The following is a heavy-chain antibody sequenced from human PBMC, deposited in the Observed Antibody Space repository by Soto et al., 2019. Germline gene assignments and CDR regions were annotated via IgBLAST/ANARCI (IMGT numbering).Heavy chain of an antibody. Sequence: QVQLVQSGAEVKKPGASVKVSCKASGYTFTSYAMHWVRQAPGQRLEWMGWINAGNGNTKYSQKFQGRVNITRDTSASIAYRELSSLTSEATAVYYCAARGDIVGASFIDYWGQGTLVTFSS. CDR1: GYTFTSYA. V-gene: IGHV1-3*01. D-gene: IGHD1-26*01. CDR2: INAGNGNT. CDR3: AARGDIVGASFIDY. J-gene: IGHJ4*02.